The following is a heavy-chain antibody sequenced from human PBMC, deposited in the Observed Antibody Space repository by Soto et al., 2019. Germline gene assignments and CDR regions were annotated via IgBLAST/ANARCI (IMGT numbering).Heavy chain of an antibody. Sequence: ASVKVSCKASGYTFTGYYMHWVRQAPGQGLEWMGWINLNSGGTSYAQKFQGRVTMTRDTSISTAYMELSRLRSDDRAVYYCAREGMLAPGGVMDVWGQGTKVTVSS. CDR2: INLNSGGT. D-gene: IGHD2-8*01. J-gene: IGHJ6*02. V-gene: IGHV1-2*02. CDR3: AREGMLAPGGVMDV. CDR1: GYTFTGYY.